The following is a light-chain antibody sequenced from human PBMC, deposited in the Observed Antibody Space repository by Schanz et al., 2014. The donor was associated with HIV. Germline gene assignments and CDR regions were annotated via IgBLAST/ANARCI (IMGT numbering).Light chain of an antibody. CDR2: RVS. CDR1: QSLVHSDGNTH. CDR3: MQGTHWPQT. Sequence: DIVMTQTPLSSPVTLGQPASISCRSSQSLVHSDGNTHLNWFHQRPGQSPRRLFYRVSNRDSGVPDRFSGSGSGTDFTLRISRVEAEDVGFYFCMQGTHWPQTFGPGTKLEIK. V-gene: IGKV2-30*02. J-gene: IGKJ2*01.